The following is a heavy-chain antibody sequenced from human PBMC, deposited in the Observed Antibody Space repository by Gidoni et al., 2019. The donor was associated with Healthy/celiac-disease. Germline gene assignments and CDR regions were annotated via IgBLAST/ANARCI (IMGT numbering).Heavy chain of an antibody. J-gene: IGHJ5*02. Sequence: QVQLQESGPGRCKPSQTLSLTSTFPVGSTSLGGYYWSWIRQHPGKGLEWIGYIYYSGSTYYNPSLKSRVTISVDTSKNQFSLKLSSVTAADTAVYYCARGDYYGSGSRGDWFDPWGQGTLVTVSS. D-gene: IGHD3-10*01. CDR3: ARGDYYGSGSRGDWFDP. V-gene: IGHV4-31*03. CDR1: VGSTSLGGYY. CDR2: IYYSGST.